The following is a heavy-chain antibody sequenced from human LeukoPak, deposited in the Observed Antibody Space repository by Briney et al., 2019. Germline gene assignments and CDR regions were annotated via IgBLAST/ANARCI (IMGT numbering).Heavy chain of an antibody. Sequence: GESLKISCKGSGYIFTNYWIAWVRQMPGKGLGWMAIVYPRDSDTRYSPSLQGQVTVSADKSISTAYLQWSSLKASDTAMYYCTRPDSTGFYTDWGQGTLVTVSS. V-gene: IGHV5-51*01. CDR2: VYPRDSDT. D-gene: IGHD3-22*01. CDR1: GYIFTNYW. CDR3: TRPDSTGFYTD. J-gene: IGHJ4*02.